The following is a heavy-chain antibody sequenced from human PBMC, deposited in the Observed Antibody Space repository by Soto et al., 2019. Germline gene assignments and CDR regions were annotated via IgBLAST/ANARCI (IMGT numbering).Heavy chain of an antibody. CDR3: ARGQGAAAGHSNFDY. CDR1: GGSISGTTYS. D-gene: IGHD6-13*01. Sequence: QQQLQESGSGLVKHSQTLSHTCAVSGGSISGTTYSWSWIRQPPGKGLEWIGYIYDSGNTYYNPSLKSQFSISVVRSKNQFSLKLSSVTAADTAVCYCARGQGAAAGHSNFDYWGQGALVTVSS. J-gene: IGHJ4*02. V-gene: IGHV4-30-2*01. CDR2: IYDSGNT.